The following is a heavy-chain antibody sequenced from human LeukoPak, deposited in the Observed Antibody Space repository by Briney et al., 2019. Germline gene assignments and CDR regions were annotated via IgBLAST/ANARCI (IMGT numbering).Heavy chain of an antibody. CDR3: AARRYCSSTSCYLGHYGMDV. CDR1: GGPISSYY. Sequence: PAEPLSLTCSVSGGPISSYYWSWIRQPPGKGLEWVGYIYYSGSTNYNPSLKSRVSISVDTPKNQFSLKLSSVTAADTAVYYCAARRYCSSTSCYLGHYGMDVWGQGTTVTVCS. V-gene: IGHV4-59*01. J-gene: IGHJ6*02. D-gene: IGHD2-2*01. CDR2: IYYSGST.